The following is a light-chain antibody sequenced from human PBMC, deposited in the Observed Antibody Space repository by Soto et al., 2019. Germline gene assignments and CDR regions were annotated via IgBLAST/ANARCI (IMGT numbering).Light chain of an antibody. J-gene: IGKJ1*01. Sequence: QMTQSPSSLSASVGDRVTLTCRASQSISSSLNWYQQNTGKAPKLLIYAASSLQSGVQSRFSGSGSGTDFTLTISSLQPEDFATYYCQQSYSIPQTFGQGTKVDIK. CDR3: QQSYSIPQT. V-gene: IGKV1-39*01. CDR1: QSISSS. CDR2: AAS.